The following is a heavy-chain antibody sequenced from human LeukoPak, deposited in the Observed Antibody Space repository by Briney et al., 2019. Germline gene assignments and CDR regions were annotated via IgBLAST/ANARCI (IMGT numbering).Heavy chain of an antibody. V-gene: IGHV1-2*06. CDR1: GYTFTSYY. J-gene: IGHJ4*02. CDR3: ARDYCSSTSCLFDY. D-gene: IGHD2-2*01. Sequence: ASVKVSCKASGYTFTSYYMHWVRQAPGQGLEWMGRINPNSGDTNYAQKFQGRVTMTRDTSISTAYMELSRLRSDDTAVYYCARDYCSSTSCLFDYWGQGTLVTVSS. CDR2: INPNSGDT.